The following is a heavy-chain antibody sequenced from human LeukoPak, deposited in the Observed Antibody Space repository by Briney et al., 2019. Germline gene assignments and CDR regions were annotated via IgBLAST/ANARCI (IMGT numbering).Heavy chain of an antibody. V-gene: IGHV4-39*01. CDR2: IYYSGST. J-gene: IGHJ4*02. Sequence: PSQTLSLTCTVSGGSISSGSYYWGWIRQPPGKGLEWIGSIYYSGSTYYNPSLKSRVTISVDTSKNQFSLKLSSVTAADTAVYYCARLPGVATIDGPVYYFDYWGQGTLVTVSS. CDR3: ARLPGVATIDGPVYYFDY. D-gene: IGHD5-12*01. CDR1: GGSISSGSYY.